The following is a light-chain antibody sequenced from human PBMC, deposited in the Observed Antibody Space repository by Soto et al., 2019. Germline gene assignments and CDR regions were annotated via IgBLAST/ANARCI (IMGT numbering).Light chain of an antibody. Sequence: DIQMTQSPSSLSASEGKRFTITCRASQGFSNYLAWYQQKPGKVPKLLIYAASTLQSGVPSRFSGSGSGTDFTLTISSLQPEDVATYYCQKYNSAPRTFGQGTKVEIK. CDR3: QKYNSAPRT. CDR2: AAS. CDR1: QGFSNY. J-gene: IGKJ1*01. V-gene: IGKV1-27*01.